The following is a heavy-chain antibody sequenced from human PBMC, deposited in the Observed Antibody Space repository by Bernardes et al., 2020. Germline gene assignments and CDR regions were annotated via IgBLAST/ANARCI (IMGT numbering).Heavy chain of an antibody. V-gene: IGHV3-21*01. CDR3: ASGYCSGGSCYSGYFDL. Sequence: WGSLRVSCAASGFTFSSYSMNWVRQAPGKGLEWVSSISSSSSYIYYADSVKGRFTISRDNAKNSLYLQMNSLRAEDTAVYYCASGYCSGGSCYSGYFDLWGRGTLVTVSS. J-gene: IGHJ2*01. D-gene: IGHD2-15*01. CDR2: ISSSSSYI. CDR1: GFTFSSYS.